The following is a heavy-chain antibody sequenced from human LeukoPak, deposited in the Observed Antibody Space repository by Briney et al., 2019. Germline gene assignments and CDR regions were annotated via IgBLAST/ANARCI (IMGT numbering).Heavy chain of an antibody. V-gene: IGHV4-39*01. Sequence: PSETLSLTCTVSGGSISSYYWGWIRQPPGKGLEWIGSIYYSGSTYYNPSLKSRVTISVDTSKNQFSLKLSSVTAADTAVYYCARHPLNTVVSFDYWGQGTLVTVSS. J-gene: IGHJ4*02. CDR2: IYYSGST. D-gene: IGHD4-23*01. CDR1: GGSISSYY. CDR3: ARHPLNTVVSFDY.